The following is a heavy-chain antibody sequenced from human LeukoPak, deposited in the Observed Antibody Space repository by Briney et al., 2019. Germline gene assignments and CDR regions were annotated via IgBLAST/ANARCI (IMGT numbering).Heavy chain of an antibody. J-gene: IGHJ4*02. CDR3: AKPLYGSGGSCFDY. Sequence: GGSLRLSCAASGFTFSSYGMHWVRQAPGKGLEWVAVISYDGSNKYYADSVKGRFTISRDNSKNTLYLQMNSLRAEDTAVYYCAKPLYGSGGSCFDYWGQGTLVTVSS. CDR2: ISYDGSNK. D-gene: IGHD2-15*01. CDR1: GFTFSSYG. V-gene: IGHV3-30*18.